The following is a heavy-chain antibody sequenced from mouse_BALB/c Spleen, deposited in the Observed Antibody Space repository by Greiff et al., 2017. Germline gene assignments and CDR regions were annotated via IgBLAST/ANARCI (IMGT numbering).Heavy chain of an antibody. Sequence: EVKLVESGGGLVQPGGSRKLSCAASGFTFSSFGMHWVRQAPEKGLEWVAYISSGSSTIYYADTVKGRFTISRDNPKNTLFLQMTSLRSEDTAMYYCARAPHYYGSSYGDYWGQGTTLTVSS. CDR3: ARAPHYYGSSYGDY. D-gene: IGHD1-1*01. CDR2: ISSGSSTI. CDR1: GFTFSSFG. J-gene: IGHJ2*01. V-gene: IGHV5-17*02.